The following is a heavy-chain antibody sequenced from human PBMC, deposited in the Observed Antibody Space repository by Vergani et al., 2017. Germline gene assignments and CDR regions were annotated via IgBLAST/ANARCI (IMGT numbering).Heavy chain of an antibody. CDR1: GYTFTSYD. CDR2: MNPNSGNT. Sequence: QVQLVQSGAEVKKPGASVKVSCKASGYTFTSYDINWVRQATGQGLEWMGWMNPNSGNTGYAQKFQGRVTMTRNTSISTAYMELSSLRSEDTAVYYCARAVYXSSTSCIAKLVRLYYYYYMDVWGKGTTVTVSS. V-gene: IGHV1-8*01. CDR3: ARAVYXSSTSCIAKLVRLYYYYYMDV. J-gene: IGHJ6*03. D-gene: IGHD2-2*01.